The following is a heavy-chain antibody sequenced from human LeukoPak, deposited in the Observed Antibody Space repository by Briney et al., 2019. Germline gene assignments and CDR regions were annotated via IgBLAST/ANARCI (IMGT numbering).Heavy chain of an antibody. J-gene: IGHJ6*02. CDR1: GYTLTELS. Sequence: ASVKVSCKVSGYTLTELSMHWVRQAPGKGLEWMGGSDPEDGETIYAQKFQGRVTMTEDTSTDTAYMELSSLRSEDTAVYYCATAEVRGVTIISRGDYDGMDVWGQGTTVTVSS. CDR2: SDPEDGET. CDR3: ATAEVRGVTIISRGDYDGMDV. V-gene: IGHV1-24*01. D-gene: IGHD3-10*01.